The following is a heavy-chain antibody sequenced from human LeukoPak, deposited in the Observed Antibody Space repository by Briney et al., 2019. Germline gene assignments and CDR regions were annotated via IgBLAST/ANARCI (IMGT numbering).Heavy chain of an antibody. J-gene: IGHJ4*02. Sequence: KVSCKASGYTFTGYYMHWVRQAPGQGLEWMGFIYPGDSDARYSPSFQGQVTLSADKSINTAYLQWSSLRASDTAMYYCATKLHGDYFDYWGQGSLVTVSS. CDR3: ATKLHGDYFDY. CDR2: IYPGDSDA. V-gene: IGHV5-51*01. CDR1: GYTFTGYY. D-gene: IGHD4-17*01.